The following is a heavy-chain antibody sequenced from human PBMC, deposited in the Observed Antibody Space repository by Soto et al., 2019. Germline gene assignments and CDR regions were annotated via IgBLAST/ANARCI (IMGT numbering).Heavy chain of an antibody. J-gene: IGHJ6*02. Sequence: TGGSLRLSCAASGFDASVNFMTWVRQAPGRGLEWVSVINNAGTTFYADSVKGRFTISGDKSKNTLYLQMNSLRVEDTAIYYCVREKYYYGMDVWGQGTAVTVSS. CDR1: GFDASVNF. CDR2: INNAGTT. CDR3: VREKYYYGMDV. V-gene: IGHV3-66*01.